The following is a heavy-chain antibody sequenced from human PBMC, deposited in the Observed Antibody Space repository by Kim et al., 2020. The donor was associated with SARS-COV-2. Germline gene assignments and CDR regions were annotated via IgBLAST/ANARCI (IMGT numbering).Heavy chain of an antibody. V-gene: IGHV3-21*01. J-gene: IGHJ6*02. CDR3: ARGRITMVRGVIIGGGGNYYYGMDV. CDR1: GFTFSSYS. D-gene: IGHD3-10*01. Sequence: GGSLRLSCAASGFTFSSYSMNWVRQALGKGLEWVSSISSSSSYIYYADSVKGRFTISRVNAKNSLYLQMNSLRAEDTAVYYCARGRITMVRGVIIGGGGNYYYGMDVWGQGTTVTVSS. CDR2: ISSSSSYI.